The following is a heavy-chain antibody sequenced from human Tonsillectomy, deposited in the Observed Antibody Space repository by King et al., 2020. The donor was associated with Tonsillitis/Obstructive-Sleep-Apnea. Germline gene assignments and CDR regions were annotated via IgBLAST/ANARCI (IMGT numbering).Heavy chain of an antibody. V-gene: IGHV4-59*01. CDR3: AREGDDAVDI. CDR2: IDYSGSS. Sequence: QLQESGPGLVRPSETLSLTCTVSGSSISSYYWGWLRQPPGKGLEWIGYIDYSGSSNYNPPLKSRVTISVDTSKNQFPLRLTSVTAADTAVYYCAREGDDAVDIWGLGTMVTVSS. CDR1: GSSISSYY. J-gene: IGHJ3*02.